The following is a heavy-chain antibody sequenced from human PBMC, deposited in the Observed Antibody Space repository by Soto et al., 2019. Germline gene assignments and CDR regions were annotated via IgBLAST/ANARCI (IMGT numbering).Heavy chain of an antibody. V-gene: IGHV4-30-4*01. CDR2: IYYSGST. CDR3: ARGFTIFGVVITPRGMDV. CDR1: GGSISSGDYY. J-gene: IGHJ6*02. Sequence: SETLSLTCTVSGGSISSGDYYWSWIRQPPGKGLEWIGYIYYSGSTYYNPSLKSRVTISVDTSKNQFSLKLSSVTAADTAVYYCARGFTIFGVVITPRGMDVWGQGTTVTVSS. D-gene: IGHD3-3*01.